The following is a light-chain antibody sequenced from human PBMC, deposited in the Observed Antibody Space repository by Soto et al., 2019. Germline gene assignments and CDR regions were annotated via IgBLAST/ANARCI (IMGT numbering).Light chain of an antibody. CDR2: AAS. V-gene: IGKV1-17*01. Sequence: DIQMTQSPSSLSASVGDRVTITCRASQSISNYLGWYQQKPGKAPKLLIYAASSLQSGVPSRFSGSGSGTEFTLTISSLQPEDFATYYCQQHDSYPYTFGQGTKLEIK. J-gene: IGKJ2*01. CDR3: QQHDSYPYT. CDR1: QSISNY.